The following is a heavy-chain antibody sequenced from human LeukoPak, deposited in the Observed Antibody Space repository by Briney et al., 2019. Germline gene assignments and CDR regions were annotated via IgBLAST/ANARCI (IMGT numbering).Heavy chain of an antibody. CDR3: AKGKGYYGSGRLDI. CDR1: GFTFSSYA. D-gene: IGHD3-10*01. Sequence: GSLRLSCAASGFTFSSYAMHWVRQAPGKGLEWVAVISYDGSNKYYADSVKGRFTISRDNSKNTLYLQMNSLRAEDTAVYYCAKGKGYYGSGRLDIWGQGTMVTVSS. J-gene: IGHJ3*02. CDR2: ISYDGSNK. V-gene: IGHV3-30*04.